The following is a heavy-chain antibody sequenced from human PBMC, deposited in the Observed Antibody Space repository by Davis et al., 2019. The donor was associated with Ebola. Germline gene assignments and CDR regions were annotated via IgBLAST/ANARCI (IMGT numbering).Heavy chain of an antibody. Sequence: GESLKISCVASGFTLSSYWMHWVRQVPGKGLVWVSRINSDGSSTRNADSVKGRFTISRDNAKNTLYLQMNSLRAEDTALYYCARAPAGRWQWPGTACDYWGQGTLVTVSS. D-gene: IGHD6-19*01. CDR2: INSDGSST. CDR3: ARAPAGRWQWPGTACDY. J-gene: IGHJ4*02. V-gene: IGHV3-74*01. CDR1: GFTLSSYW.